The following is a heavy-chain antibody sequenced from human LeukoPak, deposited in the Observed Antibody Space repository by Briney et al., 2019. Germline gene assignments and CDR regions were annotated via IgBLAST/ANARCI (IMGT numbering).Heavy chain of an antibody. V-gene: IGHV6-1*01. CDR2: TYYRSKWYN. CDR1: GDSVSSNSAA. CDR3: ARGLGIPGIAVDDYYYYKDV. Sequence: SQTLSLTCAISGDSVSSNSAAWNWIRQSPSRGLEWLGRTYYRSKWYNDYAVSVKSRITINPDTSKNQFSLQLNSVTPEDTAVYYCARGLGIPGIAVDDYYYYKDVWGKGTTVTVSS. D-gene: IGHD6-19*01. J-gene: IGHJ6*03.